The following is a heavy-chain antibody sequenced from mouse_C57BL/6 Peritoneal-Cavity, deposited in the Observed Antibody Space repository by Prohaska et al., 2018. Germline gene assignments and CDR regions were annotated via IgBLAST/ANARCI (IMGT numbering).Heavy chain of an antibody. V-gene: IGHV7-3*01. CDR1: GFTFTDYY. D-gene: IGHD1-1*01. J-gene: IGHJ2*01. Sequence: EVKLVESGGGLVQPGGSLSLSCVASGFTFTDYYMSWVRQPPGKALEWLGFIRNKANGYTTEYSASVKGRFTISRDNSQSILYLQMNALRAEDSATYYCARSTVVFDYWGQGTTLTVSS. CDR2: IRNKANGYTT. CDR3: ARSTVVFDY.